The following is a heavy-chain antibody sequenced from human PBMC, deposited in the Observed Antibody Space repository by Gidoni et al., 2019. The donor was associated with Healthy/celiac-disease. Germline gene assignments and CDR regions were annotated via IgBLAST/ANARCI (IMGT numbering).Heavy chain of an antibody. CDR2: ISYDGSNK. Sequence: QVQLVESGGGVVQPGRSLRLSCSASGFTFSRYAMHWVRQAPGKGLEWVAVISYDGSNKYYADSVKGRFTISRDNSKNTLYLQMNSLRAEDTAVYYCAREKKYSSSWDDYYYYMDVWGKGTTVTVSS. CDR3: AREKKYSSSWDDYYYYMDV. D-gene: IGHD6-13*01. CDR1: GFTFSRYA. V-gene: IGHV3-30-3*01. J-gene: IGHJ6*03.